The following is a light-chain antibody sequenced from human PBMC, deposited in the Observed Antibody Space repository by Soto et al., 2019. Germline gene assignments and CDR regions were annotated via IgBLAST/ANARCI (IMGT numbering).Light chain of an antibody. V-gene: IGKV3-20*01. CDR1: QSVSSSY. J-gene: IGKJ1*01. CDR2: GAS. Sequence: EIVVTQSPGTLSLSPGERATLSCRGSQSVSSSYLAWYPQKPGQAPRLLIYGASSRATGIPDRFSGSGSGTDFTLTISRLEPEDFAVYYCQQYGXSPQTFGQGXKV. CDR3: QQYGXSPQT.